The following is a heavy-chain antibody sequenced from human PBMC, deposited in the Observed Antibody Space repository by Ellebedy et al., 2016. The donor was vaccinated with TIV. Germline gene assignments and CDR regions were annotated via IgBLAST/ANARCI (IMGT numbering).Heavy chain of an antibody. J-gene: IGHJ2*01. D-gene: IGHD3-16*01. CDR1: GRSFSGYY. CDR2: VYSSGST. CDR3: AGRFGGTSYWYFDL. V-gene: IGHV4-59*10. Sequence: SETLSLXXGIYGRSFSGYYWSWIRQPAGKGLEWIGRVYSSGSTNYNPSLKSRVTMSVDTSKNQFSLKLNSVTAADTAVYYCAGRFGGTSYWYFDLWGRGTLVTVSS.